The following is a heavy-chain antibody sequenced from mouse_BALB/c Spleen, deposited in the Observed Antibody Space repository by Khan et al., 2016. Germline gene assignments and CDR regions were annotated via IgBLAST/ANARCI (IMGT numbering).Heavy chain of an antibody. V-gene: IGHV1-54*01. D-gene: IGHD1-1*01. Sequence: QVPLQQSGAELVRPGTSVKVSCKASGYAFTNYLIEWVKQRPGQGLEWIGVINPGSGGPNYNEKFKGKATLTADKSSSTAYMQLSSLTSDDSAVYFCARADYYGSSGAYGGQGTLVTVSA. CDR2: INPGSGGP. CDR3: ARADYYGSSGAY. J-gene: IGHJ3*01. CDR1: GYAFTNYL.